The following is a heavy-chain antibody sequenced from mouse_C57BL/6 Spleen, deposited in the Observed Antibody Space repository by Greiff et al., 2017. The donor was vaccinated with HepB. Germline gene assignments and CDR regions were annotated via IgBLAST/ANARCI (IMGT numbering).Heavy chain of an antibody. V-gene: IGHV1-64*01. CDR3: ARARDGYFYWYFDV. D-gene: IGHD2-3*01. CDR1: GYTFTSYW. Sequence: QVQLQQPGAELVKPGASVKLSCKASGYTFTSYWMHWVKQRPGQGLEWIGMIHPNSGSTNYNEKFKSKATLTVDKSSSTAYMQLSSLTSEDSAVYYCARARDGYFYWYFDVWGTGTTVTVSS. CDR2: IHPNSGST. J-gene: IGHJ1*03.